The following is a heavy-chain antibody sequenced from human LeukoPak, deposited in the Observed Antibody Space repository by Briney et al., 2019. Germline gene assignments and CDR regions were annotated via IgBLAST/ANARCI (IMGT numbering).Heavy chain of an antibody. Sequence: PSQTLSLTCTVSGGSISSGDYYWSWIRQPPGKGLEWIGYIYYSGSTYYNPSLKSRVTISVDTSKNQFSLKLSSVTAADTAVYYCARVRYCSGGSCFYANYYGMDVWGQGTTVTVSS. CDR2: IYYSGST. CDR1: GGSISSGDYY. J-gene: IGHJ6*02. V-gene: IGHV4-30-4*01. CDR3: ARVRYCSGGSCFYANYYGMDV. D-gene: IGHD2-15*01.